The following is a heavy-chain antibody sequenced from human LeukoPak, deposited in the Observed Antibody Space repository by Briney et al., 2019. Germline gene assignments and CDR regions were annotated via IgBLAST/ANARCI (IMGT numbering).Heavy chain of an antibody. J-gene: IGHJ5*02. CDR1: GDSVSSNSAA. CDR3: ARAGESRYITSGWFDP. V-gene: IGHV6-1*01. D-gene: IGHD3-16*01. CDR2: TYYRSKWYN. Sequence: SQTLSLTCAISGDSVSSNSAAWNWIRQSPSRGLEWLGRTYYRSKWYNDYAVSVKSRITINPDTSKNQFSLQLNSVTPEDTAVYYCARAGESRYITSGWFDPWGQGTLVTVAA.